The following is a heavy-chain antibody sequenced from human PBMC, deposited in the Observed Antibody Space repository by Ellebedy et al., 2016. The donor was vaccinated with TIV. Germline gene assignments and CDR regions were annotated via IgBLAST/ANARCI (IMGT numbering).Heavy chain of an antibody. CDR3: ARLRYDYDRYYYDY. CDR2: TYYGGST. Sequence: MPGGSLRLSCIVSGGSMNNYYWSWIRQPPGKGLECIGYTYYGGSTKYNPSLKYRVTISEDTSKNQFSLKLNSLTAADTAVYYCARLRYDYDRYYYDYWGQGTLVTVSS. D-gene: IGHD3-16*01. V-gene: IGHV4-59*01. J-gene: IGHJ4*02. CDR1: GGSMNNYY.